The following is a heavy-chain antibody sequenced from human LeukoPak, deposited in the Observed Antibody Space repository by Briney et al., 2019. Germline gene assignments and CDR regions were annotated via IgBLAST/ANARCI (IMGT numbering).Heavy chain of an antibody. J-gene: IGHJ4*02. CDR1: GDSISSSTYY. V-gene: IGHV4-39*07. Sequence: PSETLSLTCTVSGDSISSSTYYWGCIRQPPGKGLEWIGSINYSGSTYYNPSLKSRVTISVDTSKNQFSLKETSVTAADTAVYYCARLYCGADCSIDYWGQGTLFTVFS. CDR3: ARLYCGADCSIDY. D-gene: IGHD2-21*02. CDR2: INYSGST.